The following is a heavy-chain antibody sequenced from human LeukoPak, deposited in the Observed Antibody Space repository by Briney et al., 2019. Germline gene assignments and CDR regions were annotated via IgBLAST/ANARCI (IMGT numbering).Heavy chain of an antibody. Sequence: QPGGSLRLSCAASGFTLSKYAMHWVRPAPGKGLEWVALRSYDGINKYYGDSVKGRFTISRDDSKSTLYLQMDSLRAEDTAVYYCAKENYFGSGSQYYFDYWGQGTLVTVSS. CDR1: GFTLSKYA. J-gene: IGHJ4*02. CDR2: RSYDGINK. D-gene: IGHD3-10*01. CDR3: AKENYFGSGSQYYFDY. V-gene: IGHV3-30*18.